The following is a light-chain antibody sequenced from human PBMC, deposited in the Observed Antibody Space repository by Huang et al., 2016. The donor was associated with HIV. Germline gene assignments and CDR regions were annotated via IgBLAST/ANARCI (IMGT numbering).Light chain of an antibody. J-gene: IGKJ2*01. Sequence: DIQMTQSPSSLSASVGDRVTITCRASQGITKSLVWYQQKPGKVPKLLLFATSRLERGVPSRFSVSGSGTDFTLTISSLQPEDFATYYCQQYYNTPYTFGQGTKLEIK. V-gene: IGKV1-NL1*01. CDR1: QGITKS. CDR3: QQYYNTPYT. CDR2: ATS.